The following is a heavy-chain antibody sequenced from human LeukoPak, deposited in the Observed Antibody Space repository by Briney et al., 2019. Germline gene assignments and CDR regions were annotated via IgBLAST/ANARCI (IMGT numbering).Heavy chain of an antibody. Sequence: GGSLRLSCAASGFTFSSYAMSWVRQAPGKGLEWVSAISGSGGSTYYADSVKGRFTISRHNSKNTLYLQMNSLRAEDAAVYYRARGYSSSSWSLIDDWGQESLVTVSS. CDR1: GFTFSSYA. CDR3: ARGYSSSSWSLIDD. V-gene: IGHV3-23*01. J-gene: IGHJ4*02. D-gene: IGHD6-6*01. CDR2: ISGSGGST.